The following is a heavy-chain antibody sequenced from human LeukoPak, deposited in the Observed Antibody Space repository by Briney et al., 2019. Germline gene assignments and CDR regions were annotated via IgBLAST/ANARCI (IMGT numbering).Heavy chain of an antibody. J-gene: IGHJ2*01. D-gene: IGHD6-13*01. CDR3: ARDQGSSWYFDL. CDR2: ISGSGGST. Sequence: PGGSLRLSCAASGFTFSSYAMSWVRQAPGKGLEWVSAISGSGGSTYYADSVKGRFTISRDNSKNTLYLQMNSLRAEDTAVYYCARDQGSSWYFDLWGRGTLVTVSS. V-gene: IGHV3-23*01. CDR1: GFTFSSYA.